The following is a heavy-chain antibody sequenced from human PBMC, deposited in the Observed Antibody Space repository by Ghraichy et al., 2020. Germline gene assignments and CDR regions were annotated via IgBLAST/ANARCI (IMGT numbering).Heavy chain of an antibody. V-gene: IGHV4-39*01. Sequence: SQTLSLTCTVSGGSISSSSYYWGWIRQPPGKGLEWIGSIYYSGSTYYNPSLKSRVTISVDTSKNQFSLKLSSVTAADTAVYYCAGGAIVGATRDPDAFDIWGQGTMVTVSS. CDR3: AGGAIVGATRDPDAFDI. J-gene: IGHJ3*02. CDR1: GGSISSSSYY. D-gene: IGHD1-26*01. CDR2: IYYSGST.